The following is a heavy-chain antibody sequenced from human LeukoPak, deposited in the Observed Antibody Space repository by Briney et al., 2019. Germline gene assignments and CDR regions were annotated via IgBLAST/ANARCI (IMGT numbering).Heavy chain of an antibody. D-gene: IGHD2-2*01. V-gene: IGHV3-23*01. CDR1: GFTFSSYA. Sequence: EGSLRLSCAASGFTFSSYAMSWVRQAPGKGLEWVSAISGSGGSTYYADSVKGRFTISRDNSKNTLYLQMNSLRAEDTAVYYCAIDIVVVPAAPHPGYWGQGTLVTVSS. CDR2: ISGSGGST. CDR3: AIDIVVVPAAPHPGY. J-gene: IGHJ4*02.